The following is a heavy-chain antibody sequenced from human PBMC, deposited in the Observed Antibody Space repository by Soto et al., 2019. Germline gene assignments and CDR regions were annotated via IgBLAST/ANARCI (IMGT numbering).Heavy chain of an antibody. CDR1: GGSISSGGYS. Sequence: SETLSLTCAVSGGSISSGGYSWSWIRQPPGKGLEWIGYIYHSGSTYYNPSLKSRVTISVDTSKNQFSLKLSSVTAADTAVYYCASGQQLVRNYWGQGTQVTVSS. CDR3: ASGQQLVRNY. J-gene: IGHJ4*02. CDR2: IYHSGST. V-gene: IGHV4-30-2*01. D-gene: IGHD6-13*01.